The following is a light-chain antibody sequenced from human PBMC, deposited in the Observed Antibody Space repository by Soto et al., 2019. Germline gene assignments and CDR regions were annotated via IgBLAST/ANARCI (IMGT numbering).Light chain of an antibody. J-gene: IGKJ1*01. CDR2: WAS. V-gene: IGKV4-1*01. CDR3: QQYYSLWT. CDR1: QSVLYRSNSQNY. Sequence: IVVTQSPESLTVSLGERVTINCKTSQSVLYRSNSQNYLAWFQHKAGQPPKLLSYWASIRQSGVPDRFSGSGSGIYFTLTINSLQAEDVAVYYYQQYYSLWTFGQGTKVEIK.